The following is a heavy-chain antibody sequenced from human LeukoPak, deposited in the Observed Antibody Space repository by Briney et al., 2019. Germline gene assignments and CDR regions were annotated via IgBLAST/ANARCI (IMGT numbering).Heavy chain of an antibody. J-gene: IGHJ4*02. D-gene: IGHD3-22*01. Sequence: GGSLRLSCAVSGLSVSSSHMSWVRQSPGKGLEWVSVVYSGGSTHYADFVKGRFTISRDNFKNTVNLHMYSLRAEDTAVYFCGRVDHYSDSSGYYGGFDYWGQGTLVTVSS. CDR2: VYSGGST. CDR1: GLSVSSSH. CDR3: GRVDHYSDSSGYYGGFDY. V-gene: IGHV3-66*01.